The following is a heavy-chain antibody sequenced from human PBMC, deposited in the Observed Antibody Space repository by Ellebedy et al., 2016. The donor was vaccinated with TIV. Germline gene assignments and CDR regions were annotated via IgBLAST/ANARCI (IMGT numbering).Heavy chain of an antibody. CDR3: ATLPDP. CDR1: GFSVNNAW. Sequence: GESLKISCVASGFSVNNAWVSWVRQAPGKGLEWVGRIKSDSDGGTTNYAAPVQGRFTISRDDSENTVYLQMNSLKTEDTAVYFCATLPDPWGQGTMVTVSS. V-gene: IGHV3-15*01. J-gene: IGHJ5*02. CDR2: IKSDSDGGTT.